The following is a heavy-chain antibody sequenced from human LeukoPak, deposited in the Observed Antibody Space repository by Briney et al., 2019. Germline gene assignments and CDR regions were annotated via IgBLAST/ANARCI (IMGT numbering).Heavy chain of an antibody. Sequence: SETLSLTCSVSGGSVSDYYWSWIRQPPGKGLEWIGYIHFRGTTNYNPSLESRITISIDTSNNQFSLKLYSVTAADTAFYYCVRRYYDSSGYSATAFDPWGQGTLVTVSS. CDR2: IHFRGTT. V-gene: IGHV4-59*08. D-gene: IGHD3-22*01. CDR1: GGSVSDYY. CDR3: VRRYYDSSGYSATAFDP. J-gene: IGHJ5*02.